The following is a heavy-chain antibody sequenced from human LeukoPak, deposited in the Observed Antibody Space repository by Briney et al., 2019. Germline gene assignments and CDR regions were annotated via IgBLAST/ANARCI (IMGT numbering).Heavy chain of an antibody. CDR3: AGHYYYDTTGSDY. CDR2: IYTSGST. J-gene: IGHJ4*02. D-gene: IGHD3-22*01. V-gene: IGHV4-4*07. Sequence: SETLSLTCTVSGGSITSYYWSWIRQPAGKGLEWIGRIYTSGSTNHSPSLKSRVTMSVDTSKSQFSLKLSSVTAADTAMYYCAGHYYYDTTGSDYWGQGTLVTVSS. CDR1: GGSITSYY.